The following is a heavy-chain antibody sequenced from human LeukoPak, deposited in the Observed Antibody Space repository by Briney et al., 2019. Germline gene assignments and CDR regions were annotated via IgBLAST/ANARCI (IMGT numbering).Heavy chain of an antibody. D-gene: IGHD2-2*01. CDR1: GFTFSHYY. V-gene: IGHV3-7*01. J-gene: IGHJ3*02. CDR3: ARESIVVVPTTMDDASDI. Sequence: PGGSVRLSCAASGFTFSHYYMSWVRQAPGKGLEWVANIKEDGSEQFYLDSVKGRFTISRDNAKNALYLQMHSLRVEDTAVYYCARESIVVVPTTMDDASDIWGQGTMVTVSS. CDR2: IKEDGSEQ.